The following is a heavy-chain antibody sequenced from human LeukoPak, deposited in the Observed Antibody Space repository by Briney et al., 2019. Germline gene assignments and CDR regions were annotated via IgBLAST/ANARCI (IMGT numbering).Heavy chain of an antibody. Sequence: PGGSLRLSCAASGFTFSSYAMSWVRQAPGKGLEWVAFIRYDGSEKIYADSVKGRFTISRDNSRDTLYLQMNSLRADDTAVYYCAEDQQLEPFHYWGRGTLVAVSS. CDR1: GFTFSSYA. CDR2: IRYDGSEK. J-gene: IGHJ4*02. V-gene: IGHV3-30*02. CDR3: AEDQQLEPFHY. D-gene: IGHD1-1*01.